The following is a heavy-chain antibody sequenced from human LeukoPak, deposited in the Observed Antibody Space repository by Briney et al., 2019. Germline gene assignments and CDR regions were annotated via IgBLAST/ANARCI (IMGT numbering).Heavy chain of an antibody. J-gene: IGHJ3*01. D-gene: IGHD2-15*01. V-gene: IGHV4-59*01. CDR1: GGSITSFY. CDR3: ARRGRAQGPLSL. CDR2: IYYSGST. Sequence: PSETLSLTCTVPGGSITSFYWSWIRQPPGKGLEWIGYIYYSGSTNYNPSLKSRVTISVDTSKNQFSLNLSSVTAADTAVYYCARRGRAQGPLSLWGQGTMVTVSS.